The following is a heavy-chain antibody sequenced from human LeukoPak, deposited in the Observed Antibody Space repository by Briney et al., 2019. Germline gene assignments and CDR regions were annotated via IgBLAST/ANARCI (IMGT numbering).Heavy chain of an antibody. V-gene: IGHV3-13*01. Sequence: GGSLRLSCAASGFTVSSYAMHWVRQPIGKGLEWVSALGIAGNSFYPRSVKGRFTISRENAKNSLYLQMNSLRAEDTAMYYCARQKQSHGNFDYWGQGTLVTVSS. J-gene: IGHJ4*02. CDR1: GFTVSSYA. D-gene: IGHD1-26*01. CDR2: LGIAGNS. CDR3: ARQKQSHGNFDY.